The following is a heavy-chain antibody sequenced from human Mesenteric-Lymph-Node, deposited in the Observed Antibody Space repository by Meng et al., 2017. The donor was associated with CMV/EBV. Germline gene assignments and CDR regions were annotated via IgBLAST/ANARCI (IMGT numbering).Heavy chain of an antibody. Sequence: GESLKISCAASGFTFSSYAMSWVRQAPGKGLEWVALIWSDGSNARHAEFVQGRFTISRDNSKNTLYLQMNNLRAEDTADYYCARDARYSAGKAYDYWGHGTLVTVSS. CDR3: ARDARYSAGKAYDY. D-gene: IGHD5-12*01. V-gene: IGHV3-33*08. J-gene: IGHJ4*01. CDR1: GFTFSSYA. CDR2: IWSDGSNA.